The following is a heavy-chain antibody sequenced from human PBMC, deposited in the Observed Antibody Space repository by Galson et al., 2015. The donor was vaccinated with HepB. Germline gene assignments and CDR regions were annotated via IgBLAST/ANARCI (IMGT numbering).Heavy chain of an antibody. V-gene: IGHV3-23*01. CDR3: AKGGEQWLLQDY. CDR2: ISGSGGST. D-gene: IGHD6-19*01. CDR1: GFTFSSYA. Sequence: SLRLSCAASGFTFSSYAMNWVRQAPGKGLEWVSGISGSGGSTYYADFVKGRFTISRDNSKSTLFLQMSSLRAEDTAVYYCAKGGEQWLLQDYWGQGTLVTVSS. J-gene: IGHJ4*02.